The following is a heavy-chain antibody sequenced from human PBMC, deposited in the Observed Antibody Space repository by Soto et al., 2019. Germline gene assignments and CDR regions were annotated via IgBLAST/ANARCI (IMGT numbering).Heavy chain of an antibody. CDR1: GYTFTNYA. J-gene: IGHJ6*02. V-gene: IGHV1-3*01. Sequence: GASVKVSCKASGYTFTNYAMHWVRQAPGQRLEWMGWINAGNGNTKYSQKVQGRVTITRDTSASTAYMELSSLRSEDTAVYYCARSPDTTMVSYYYYGMGVWGQGTTVTVSS. D-gene: IGHD5-18*01. CDR2: INAGNGNT. CDR3: ARSPDTTMVSYYYYGMGV.